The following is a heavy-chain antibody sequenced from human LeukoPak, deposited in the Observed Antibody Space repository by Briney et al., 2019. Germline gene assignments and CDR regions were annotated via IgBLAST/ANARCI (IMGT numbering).Heavy chain of an antibody. CDR1: GGSISSGGYY. V-gene: IGHV4-31*03. D-gene: IGHD6-13*01. Sequence: SETLSLTCTVSGGSISSGGYYWSWIRQHPGKGLEWIGYIYYSGSTYYNPSLKSRVTISVDTSKNQFSLKLSSVTAADTAVYYCARGRAAAGLSDYWGQGTLVTVSS. CDR3: ARGRAAAGLSDY. J-gene: IGHJ4*02. CDR2: IYYSGST.